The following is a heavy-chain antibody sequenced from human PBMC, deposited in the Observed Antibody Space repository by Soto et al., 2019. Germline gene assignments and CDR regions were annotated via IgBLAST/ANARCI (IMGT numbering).Heavy chain of an antibody. J-gene: IGHJ3*02. CDR3: VRMSAAASNAFDI. Sequence: EVQVVESGGGLVQPGGSLRLSCAGSGFSIRDHYMDWVRQAPGKGLEWVARTRNKAKKYTTEYAASVKGRFTISRDESKNSVYLQMNSLETEDTAVYYCVRMSAAASNAFDIWGQGTMVTVSS. V-gene: IGHV3-72*01. D-gene: IGHD6-13*01. CDR1: GFSIRDHY. CDR2: TRNKAKKYTT.